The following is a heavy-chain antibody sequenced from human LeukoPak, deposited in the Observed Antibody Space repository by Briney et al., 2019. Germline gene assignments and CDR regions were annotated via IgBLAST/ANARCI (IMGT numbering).Heavy chain of an antibody. D-gene: IGHD4-17*01. CDR3: ARDPTTVTKGLDI. CDR1: GGSISTHY. V-gene: IGHV4-59*11. CDR2: ISYIGST. Sequence: SETLSLTCTVSGGSISTHYWSWIGQPPGKGLEWIGYISYIGSTNYNPSLKSRVTISVDTSKNQFSLKLSSVTAADAAVYFCARDPTTVTKGLDIWGQGTMVTVSS. J-gene: IGHJ3*02.